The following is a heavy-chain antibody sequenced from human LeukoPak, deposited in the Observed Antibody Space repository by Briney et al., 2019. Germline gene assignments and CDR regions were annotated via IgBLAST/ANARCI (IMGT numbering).Heavy chain of an antibody. D-gene: IGHD1-26*01. CDR2: ISYDGSNK. J-gene: IGHJ2*01. CDR3: ARETSDWYFDL. V-gene: IGHV3-30-3*01. CDR1: GFTFSSYA. Sequence: GGSLRLSCAASGFTFSSYAMHWVRQAPGKGLEWVAVISYDGSNKYYADSVKGRFTFSRDNSKNTLYLQMNSLRAEDTAVYYCARETSDWYFDLWGRGTLVTVSS.